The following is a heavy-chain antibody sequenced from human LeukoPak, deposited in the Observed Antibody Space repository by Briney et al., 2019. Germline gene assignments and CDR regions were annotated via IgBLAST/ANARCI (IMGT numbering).Heavy chain of an antibody. D-gene: IGHD6-13*01. V-gene: IGHV1-46*01. Sequence: GASVKVSCKASGYTFTSYFMHWVRQAPGQGLEWMGMINPSGGSTSYAQKFQGRVTMTRDTSMSTVYMELSSLGYEDTAVYYCARGGGYSSSQYYFDYWGQGTLVTVSS. CDR2: INPSGGST. CDR3: ARGGGYSSSQYYFDY. CDR1: GYTFTSYF. J-gene: IGHJ4*02.